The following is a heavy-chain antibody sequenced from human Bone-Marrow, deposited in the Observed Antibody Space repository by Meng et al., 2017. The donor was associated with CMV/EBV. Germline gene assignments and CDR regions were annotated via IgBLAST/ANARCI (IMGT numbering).Heavy chain of an antibody. CDR3: ARDIVVVPAAIRDYYYYGMDV. Sequence: ASVKVFCKASGGTFSSYAISWVRQAPGQGLEWMGWISAYNGNTNYAQKLQGRVTMTTDTSTSTAYMELRSLRSDDTAVYYCARDIVVVPAAIRDYYYYGMDVWGQGTTVTVSS. J-gene: IGHJ6*02. CDR2: ISAYNGNT. D-gene: IGHD2-2*02. V-gene: IGHV1-18*01. CDR1: GGTFSSYA.